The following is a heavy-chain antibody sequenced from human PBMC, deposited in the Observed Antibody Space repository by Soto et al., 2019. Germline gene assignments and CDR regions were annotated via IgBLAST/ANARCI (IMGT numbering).Heavy chain of an antibody. Sequence: GGSLRLSCAASGFTFSTFAMNWVRQAPGKGLEWVSGITGGSGFTFYADSVKGRFTISRDDSENTLFLQMSSLRAEDTAKYYCAKSGPTNYFDLWGQGTLVTVSS. V-gene: IGHV3-23*01. D-gene: IGHD1-26*01. CDR1: GFTFSTFA. J-gene: IGHJ4*02. CDR2: ITGGSGFT. CDR3: AKSGPTNYFDL.